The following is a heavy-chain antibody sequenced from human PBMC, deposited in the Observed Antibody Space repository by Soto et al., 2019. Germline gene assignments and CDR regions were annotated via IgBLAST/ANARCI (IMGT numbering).Heavy chain of an antibody. CDR3: AKARCSTTNCYVPDY. V-gene: IGHV3-23*01. D-gene: IGHD2-2*01. CDR2: ISGSGASP. J-gene: IGHJ4*02. CDR1: GFTFSTYT. Sequence: GGSLRLSCAASGFTFSTYTMSWVRRAPGKGLEWVSAISGSGASPSDADSVEGRFTISRNNPKRTLYLQMYNLRAEVTAVYYCAKARCSTTNCYVPDYWGQGTLVTVSS.